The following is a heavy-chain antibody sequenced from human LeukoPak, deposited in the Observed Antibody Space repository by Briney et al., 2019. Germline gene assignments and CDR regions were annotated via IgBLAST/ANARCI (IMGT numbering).Heavy chain of an antibody. D-gene: IGHD3-16*01. CDR3: ARASYLNDAFDI. CDR1: GFTFSSYA. Sequence: GGSLRLSCAASGFTFSSYAMSWVRQAPGKGLEWVSAISGSGGSTYYADSVKGRFTISRDNSKNSLFLQMNSLRAEDTAVYYCARASYLNDAFDIWGQGTMVTVSS. V-gene: IGHV3-23*01. J-gene: IGHJ3*02. CDR2: ISGSGGST.